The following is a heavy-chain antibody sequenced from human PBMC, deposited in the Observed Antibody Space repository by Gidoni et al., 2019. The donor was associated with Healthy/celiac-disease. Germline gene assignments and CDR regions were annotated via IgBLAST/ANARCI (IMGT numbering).Heavy chain of an antibody. CDR3: ARGPDYDFWSGYSFQY. V-gene: IGHV3-33*01. CDR2: IWYDGSNK. Sequence: QVQLVESGGGVVQPGRSLRLSCAASGFTFSSYGMHWVRQAPGKGLAWVAVIWYDGSNKYYADSVKGRFTISRDNSKNTLYLQMNSLRAEDTAVYYCARGPDYDFWSGYSFQYWGQGTLVTVSS. D-gene: IGHD3-3*01. CDR1: GFTFSSYG. J-gene: IGHJ1*01.